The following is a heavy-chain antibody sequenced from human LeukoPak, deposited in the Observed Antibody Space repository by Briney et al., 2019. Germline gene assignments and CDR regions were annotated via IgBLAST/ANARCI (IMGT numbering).Heavy chain of an antibody. CDR2: ISSSSSYI. J-gene: IGHJ4*02. V-gene: IGHV3-21*04. CDR1: GFTFSSYS. Sequence: GGSLRLSCAASGFTFSSYSMNWVRQAPGKGLEWVSSISSSSSYIYYADSVKGRFTISRDNAKNSLYLQMNSLRAEDTALYYCARVEDYGGNLWVDFDYWGQGTLVTVSS. CDR3: ARVEDYGGNLWVDFDY. D-gene: IGHD4-23*01.